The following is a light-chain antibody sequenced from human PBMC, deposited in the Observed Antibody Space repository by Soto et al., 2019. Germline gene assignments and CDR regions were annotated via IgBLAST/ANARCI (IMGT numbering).Light chain of an antibody. Sequence: QSVLTQPASVSGSPGQSITISCTGTSSDIGGYKDVSWYQQHPGKAPQVLIFEVSYRPYGISNRFSGSKSGNVASLTISGLQAEDEADYYFCSYRSGTSPYYVFGTGTKLTVL. V-gene: IGLV2-14*03. CDR2: EVS. J-gene: IGLJ1*01. CDR1: SSDIGGYKD. CDR3: CSYRSGTSPYYV.